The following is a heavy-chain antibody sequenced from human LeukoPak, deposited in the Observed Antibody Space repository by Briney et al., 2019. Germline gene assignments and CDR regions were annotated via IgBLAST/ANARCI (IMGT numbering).Heavy chain of an antibody. CDR2: VGGIDSNT. D-gene: IGHD3-3*01. CDR1: GFTFNIFA. J-gene: IGHJ3*02. CDR3: ARRVVRSAFDI. V-gene: IGHV3-23*01. Sequence: GWSLRLSCAASGFTFNIFAMSWVRQAPGKGPEWVSIVGGIDSNTYYADSVKGRFTISRDNSKNTLYLQMDSLRVEDTALYYCARRVVRSAFDIWGLGTMVTVSS.